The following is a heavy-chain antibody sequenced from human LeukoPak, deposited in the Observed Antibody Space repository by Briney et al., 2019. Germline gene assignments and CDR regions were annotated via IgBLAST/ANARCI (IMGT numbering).Heavy chain of an antibody. Sequence: GRSLRLSCAASGFTFDDYAMHWVRQASGKGLEWVSGISWNSGSIGYADSVKGRFTISRDNSKNSLFVQMNSLRAEDTAVYFCAKSRSGSANWALQIFDNWGQGTLVTVSS. CDR3: AKSRSGSANWALQIFDN. V-gene: IGHV3-9*01. D-gene: IGHD1-1*01. J-gene: IGHJ4*02. CDR2: ISWNSGSI. CDR1: GFTFDDYA.